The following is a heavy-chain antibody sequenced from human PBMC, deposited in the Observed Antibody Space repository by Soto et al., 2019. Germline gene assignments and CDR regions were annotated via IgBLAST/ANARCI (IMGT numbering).Heavy chain of an antibody. CDR2: IYYSGST. J-gene: IGHJ5*02. Sequence: LSLTCTVSGGSISSYYWSWIRQPPGKGLEWIGYIYYSGSTNYNPSLKSRVTISVDTSKNQFSLKLSSVTAADTAVYYCAREWGGDYDILTGQKGNWFDPWGQGTLVTVSS. CDR1: GGSISSYY. V-gene: IGHV4-59*01. CDR3: AREWGGDYDILTGQKGNWFDP. D-gene: IGHD3-9*01.